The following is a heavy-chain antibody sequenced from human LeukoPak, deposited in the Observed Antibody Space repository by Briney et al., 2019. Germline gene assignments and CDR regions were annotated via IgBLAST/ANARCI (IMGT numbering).Heavy chain of an antibody. Sequence: AGGSLRLSCAASGFTFSSYWMSWVRQAPGKGLEWVANIKQDGTEKYYVDSVKGRFTISRDNAKNSLYLQMNSLRAEDTAVYYCARDQGIAAAVDYYGMDVWGQGTTVTVSS. CDR3: ARDQGIAAAVDYYGMDV. J-gene: IGHJ6*02. D-gene: IGHD6-13*01. CDR1: GFTFSSYW. V-gene: IGHV3-7*01. CDR2: IKQDGTEK.